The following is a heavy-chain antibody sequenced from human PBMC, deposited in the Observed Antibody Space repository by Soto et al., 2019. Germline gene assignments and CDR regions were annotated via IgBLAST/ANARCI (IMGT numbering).Heavy chain of an antibody. CDR3: AREEESPRRDRWELRMNAFDI. D-gene: IGHD1-26*01. CDR1: GGTFSSYA. V-gene: IGHV1-69*13. CDR2: IIPIFGTA. Sequence: VASVKVSCKASGGTFSSYAISWVRQAPGQGLEWMGGIIPIFGTANYAQKFQGRVTITADESTSTAYMELSSLRSEDTAVYYCAREEESPRRDRWELRMNAFDIWGQGTMVTVSS. J-gene: IGHJ3*02.